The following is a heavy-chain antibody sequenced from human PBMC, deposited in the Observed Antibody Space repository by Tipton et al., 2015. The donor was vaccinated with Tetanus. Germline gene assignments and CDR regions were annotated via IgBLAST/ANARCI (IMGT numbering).Heavy chain of an antibody. CDR3: SRGVDRTKAGID. Sequence: LRLSCTVSGATVSRSNYHWGWIRQPPGKGLEWIGSISYSGSTYYNPSLTSRVTLSQDTSKSQFSLKLSSVTAADTAVYYCSRGVDRTKAGIDWGQGTLVTVSS. D-gene: IGHD5-12*01. CDR2: ISYSGST. CDR1: GATVSRSNYH. V-gene: IGHV4-39*07. J-gene: IGHJ4*02.